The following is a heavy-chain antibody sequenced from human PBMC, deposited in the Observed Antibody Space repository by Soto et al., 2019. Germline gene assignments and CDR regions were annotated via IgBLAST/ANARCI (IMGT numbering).Heavy chain of an antibody. J-gene: IGHJ5*02. Sequence: QINLIESGPTLVKPTQTLTLTCTFSGFSLCTSGAAVGWVRQPPGRALEWLALIYWDGDKRYNASLGNRLTITKDTSMNQVVLTLTNVDPADTATYYCAHRATMTIFGLIIDNGIWFDPWGQGTRVIVSS. CDR2: IYWDGDK. D-gene: IGHD3-3*01. V-gene: IGHV2-5*02. CDR3: AHRATMTIFGLIIDNGIWFDP. CDR1: GFSLCTSGAA.